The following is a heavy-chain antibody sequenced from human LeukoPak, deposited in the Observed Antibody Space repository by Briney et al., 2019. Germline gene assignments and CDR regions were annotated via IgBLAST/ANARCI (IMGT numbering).Heavy chain of an antibody. Sequence: RGSLRLSCAASEFSFSRYAMHWVRQAPGKGLEWVTLIRYGGNNTYYADSVKGRFIISRDNSKNTLYLQMNSLRAEDTAVYYCAKTGSGWFADCWGQGTLVTVSS. V-gene: IGHV3-30*02. CDR1: EFSFSRYA. D-gene: IGHD6-19*01. J-gene: IGHJ4*02. CDR3: AKTGSGWFADC. CDR2: IRYGGNNT.